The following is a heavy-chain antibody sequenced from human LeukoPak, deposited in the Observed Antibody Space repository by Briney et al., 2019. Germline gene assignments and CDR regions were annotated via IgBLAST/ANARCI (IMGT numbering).Heavy chain of an antibody. Sequence: PSETLSLTCTVSGYSISSGYYWGWIRQPPGKGLEWIGSIYHSGSTYYNPSLKSRVTISVDTSKNQFSLKLSSVTAADTAVYYCAAFLDYYGSGSYSLPSAGDAFDIWGQGTMVTVSS. CDR3: AAFLDYYGSGSYSLPSAGDAFDI. J-gene: IGHJ3*02. CDR2: IYHSGST. V-gene: IGHV4-38-2*02. D-gene: IGHD3-10*01. CDR1: GYSISSGYY.